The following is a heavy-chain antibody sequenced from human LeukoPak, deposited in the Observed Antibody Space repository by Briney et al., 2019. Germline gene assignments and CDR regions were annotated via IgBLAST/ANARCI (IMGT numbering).Heavy chain of an antibody. Sequence: PSETLSLTCTVSGGSISSYYWSWIRQPPGKGLEWIGYIYYSGSTNYNPSLKSRVTISVDTSKNQFSLKLSSVTAADTAVYYCARDVSSPSSWWFDPWGQGTLVIVSS. CDR3: ARDVSSPSSWWFDP. V-gene: IGHV4-59*01. CDR2: IYYSGST. J-gene: IGHJ5*02. CDR1: GGSISSYY. D-gene: IGHD2-2*01.